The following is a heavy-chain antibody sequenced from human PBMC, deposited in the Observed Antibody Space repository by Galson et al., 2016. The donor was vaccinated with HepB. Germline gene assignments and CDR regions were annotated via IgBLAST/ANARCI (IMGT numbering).Heavy chain of an antibody. V-gene: IGHV3-53*01. J-gene: IGHJ4*02. Sequence: SLRLSCAVSGFTVSNDFMIWVRQAPGQGLEWVSLIYSVGTTSYADSVRGRFTISRDNSQNTLYLQMNSLRAEDTAVYYCAGRHSQWPHWGQGTLVTVSS. CDR1: GFTVSNDF. CDR2: IYSVGTT. CDR3: AGRHSQWPH. D-gene: IGHD6-19*01.